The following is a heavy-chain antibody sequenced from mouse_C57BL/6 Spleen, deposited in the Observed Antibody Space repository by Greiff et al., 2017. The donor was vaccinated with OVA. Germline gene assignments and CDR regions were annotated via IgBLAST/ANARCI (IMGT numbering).Heavy chain of an antibody. CDR2: IYPGDGDT. CDR3: ARWGCYDGGDYFDY. Sequence: QVQLQQSGAELVKPGASVKISCKASGYAFSSYWMNWVKQRPGKGLEWIGQIYPGDGDTNYNGKFKGKATLTADKSSSTAYMQLSSLTSEDSAVYFCARWGCYDGGDYFDYWGQGTTLTVSS. D-gene: IGHD2-12*01. CDR1: GYAFSSYW. J-gene: IGHJ2*01. V-gene: IGHV1-80*01.